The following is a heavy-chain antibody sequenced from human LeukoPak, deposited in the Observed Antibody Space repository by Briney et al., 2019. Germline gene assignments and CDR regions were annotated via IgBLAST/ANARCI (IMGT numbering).Heavy chain of an antibody. Sequence: SETLSLTCTVSGDSISTYYWSWIRQPPGKGLEWIGYIYYSGSTNYNPSLKSRVTISVDTSKNQFSLKLSSVTAADTAVYYCAREYKYGSGSGGAFDIWGQGTMVTVSS. J-gene: IGHJ3*02. CDR1: GDSISTYY. CDR2: IYYSGST. D-gene: IGHD3-10*01. CDR3: AREYKYGSGSGGAFDI. V-gene: IGHV4-59*01.